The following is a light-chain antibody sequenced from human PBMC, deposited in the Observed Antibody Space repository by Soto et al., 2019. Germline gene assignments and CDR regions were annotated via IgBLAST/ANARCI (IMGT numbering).Light chain of an antibody. Sequence: EIVLTQSPGTLSLSPGERATLSPRASQSVNSYYLAWYQQKPGQAPRLLIYGASSRATGIPDRFSGSGSGTDFTLTISRLEFEDFAVYYCQQYGSSPRTFGQGTKVDIK. J-gene: IGKJ1*01. CDR3: QQYGSSPRT. CDR1: QSVNSYY. V-gene: IGKV3-20*01. CDR2: GAS.